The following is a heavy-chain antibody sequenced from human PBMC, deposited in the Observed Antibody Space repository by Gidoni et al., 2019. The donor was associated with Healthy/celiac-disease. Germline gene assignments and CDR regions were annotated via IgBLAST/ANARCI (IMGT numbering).Heavy chain of an antibody. J-gene: IGHJ6*02. Sequence: EVQLVETGGGLIQPGGSLRLSCAASGFTVSSNYMSWVRQAPGKGLEWVSVSYSGGSTYYADSVKGRFTISRDNSKNTLYLQMNSLRAEDTAVYYCARDRLAEHDYGDKPDYYYYGMDVWGQGTTVTVSS. CDR1: GFTVSSNY. V-gene: IGHV3-53*02. CDR3: ARDRLAEHDYGDKPDYYYYGMDV. D-gene: IGHD4-17*01. CDR2: SYSGGST.